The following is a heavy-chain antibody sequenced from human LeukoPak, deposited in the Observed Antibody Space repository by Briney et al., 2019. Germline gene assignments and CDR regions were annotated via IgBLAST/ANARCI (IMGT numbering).Heavy chain of an antibody. CDR1: GFTFSSYA. Sequence: GGSLRLSCAASGFTFSSYAMSWVRQAPGKGLEWVSLISGSGDKTYYADSVKGRFTISRDNSKNTLYLQMNSLRAEDTAVYYCATEQGGCSGGTCFSYFDYWGQGTLVTVSS. V-gene: IGHV3-23*01. J-gene: IGHJ4*02. CDR3: ATEQGGCSGGTCFSYFDY. CDR2: ISGSGDKT. D-gene: IGHD2-15*01.